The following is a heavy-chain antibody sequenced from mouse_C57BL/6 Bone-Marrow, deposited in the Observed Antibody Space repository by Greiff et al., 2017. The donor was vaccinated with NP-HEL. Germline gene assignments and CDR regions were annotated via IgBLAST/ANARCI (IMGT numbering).Heavy chain of an antibody. V-gene: IGHV1-64*01. J-gene: IGHJ2*01. CDR3: ARSHITTVVNFDY. D-gene: IGHD1-1*01. Sequence: QVHVKQPGAELVKPGASVKLSCKASGYTFTSYWMHWVKQRPGQGLEWIGMIHPNSGSTNYNEKFKSKATLTVDKSSSPAYMQLSSLTSEDSAVYYCARSHITTVVNFDYWGQGTTLTVSS. CDR2: IHPNSGST. CDR1: GYTFTSYW.